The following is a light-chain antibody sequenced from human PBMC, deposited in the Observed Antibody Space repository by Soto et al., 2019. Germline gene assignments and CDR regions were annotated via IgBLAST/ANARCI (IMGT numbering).Light chain of an antibody. CDR1: QSISSSY. V-gene: IGKV3-20*01. Sequence: ENVLTQSPGTLSLSPGERATLSCRASQSISSSYLAWYQQKPAQTPRLLIYHASNRATGISDRFSGSGSGTDFTLTISRLEPEDFAVYYCQQYGDSLLTFGGGTKVEIK. CDR2: HAS. J-gene: IGKJ4*01. CDR3: QQYGDSLLT.